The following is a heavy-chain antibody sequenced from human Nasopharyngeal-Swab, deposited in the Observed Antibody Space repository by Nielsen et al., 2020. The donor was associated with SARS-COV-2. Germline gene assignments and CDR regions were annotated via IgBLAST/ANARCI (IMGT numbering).Heavy chain of an antibody. CDR1: GCTFSSYW. D-gene: IGHD6-13*01. CDR2: INEDGSST. J-gene: IGHJ4*02. CDR3: TRAGSFRHDY. Sequence: GGSLTLSCAVSGCTFSSYWVHWVRQPPGKGLVWVSRINEDGSSTSYADSLKGRFTISRDNAKNTLYLQMNSPSAEDTAVYYCTRAGSFRHDYWGQGTLVTVSS. V-gene: IGHV3-74*01.